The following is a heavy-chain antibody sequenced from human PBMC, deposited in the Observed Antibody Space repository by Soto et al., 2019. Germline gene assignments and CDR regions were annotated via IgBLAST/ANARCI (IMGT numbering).Heavy chain of an antibody. Sequence: GGSLRLSCAASGFTFSSYGMHWVRQAPGKGLEWVSAISGSGGSTYYADSVKGRFTISRDNSKNTPYLQMNSLRAEDTAVYYCAKDKTYYYDSSGYPGPEYGMDVWGQGTTVTVSS. CDR3: AKDKTYYYDSSGYPGPEYGMDV. J-gene: IGHJ6*02. D-gene: IGHD3-22*01. CDR1: GFTFSSYG. V-gene: IGHV3-23*01. CDR2: ISGSGGST.